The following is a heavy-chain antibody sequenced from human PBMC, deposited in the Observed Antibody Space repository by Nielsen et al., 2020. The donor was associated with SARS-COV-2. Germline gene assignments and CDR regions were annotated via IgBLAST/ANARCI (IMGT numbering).Heavy chain of an antibody. Sequence: SETLSLTCAVSGGSISSSNWWSWVRQPPGKGLEWIGYIYYSGSTNYNPSLKSRVTISVDTSKNQFSLKLSSVTAADTAVYYCARGGRFSSGWRVFDYWGQGTLVTVSS. CDR1: GGSISSSNW. CDR3: ARGGRFSSGWRVFDY. J-gene: IGHJ4*02. CDR2: IYYSGST. D-gene: IGHD6-19*01. V-gene: IGHV4-4*02.